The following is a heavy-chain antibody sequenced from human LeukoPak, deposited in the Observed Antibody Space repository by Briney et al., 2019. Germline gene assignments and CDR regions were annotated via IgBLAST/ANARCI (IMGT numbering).Heavy chain of an antibody. J-gene: IGHJ6*02. CDR2: ISGSDGST. V-gene: IGHV3-23*01. D-gene: IGHD5/OR15-5a*01. CDR1: GFTFSSYA. CDR3: AKCLRSGYYYGMDV. Sequence: GGSLRLSCAASGFTFSSYAMSWFRQAPGKGLEWVSAISGSDGSTYYADSVKGRFTISRDNSKNTLYLQMNSLRAEDTAVYYCAKCLRSGYYYGMDVWGQGTTVTVSS.